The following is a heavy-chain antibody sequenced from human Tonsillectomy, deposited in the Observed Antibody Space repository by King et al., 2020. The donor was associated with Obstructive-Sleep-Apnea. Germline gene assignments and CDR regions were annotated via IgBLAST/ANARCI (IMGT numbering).Heavy chain of an antibody. CDR3: ARADCSGISCYYYYGMDV. V-gene: IGHV3-30*04. D-gene: IGHD2-2*01. CDR2: IYYDGGNK. Sequence: VQLVESGGGVVQPGRSLRLSCAASGFTCSSYAMHWVSQAPVKGLEWVAVIYYDGGNKYYADSVKGRFTISRDNSKNTLYLQMNSLRAEDTAVYYCARADCSGISCYYYYGMDVWGQGTTVTVSS. J-gene: IGHJ6*02. CDR1: GFTCSSYA.